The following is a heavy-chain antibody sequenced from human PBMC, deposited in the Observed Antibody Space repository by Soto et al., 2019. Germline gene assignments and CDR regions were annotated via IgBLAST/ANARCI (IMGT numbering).Heavy chain of an antibody. CDR3: TRDQSAVKIDY. J-gene: IGHJ4*02. CDR1: GFTFSSYG. Sequence: GGSLRLSCAASGFTFSSYGMHWVRQAPGKGLEWVGFIRSKAYGGTTEYAASVKGRFTISRDDSKSIAYLQMNSLKTEDTAVYYCTRDQSAVKIDYWGQGTLVTVSS. CDR2: IRSKAYGGTT. V-gene: IGHV3-49*04. D-gene: IGHD2-2*01.